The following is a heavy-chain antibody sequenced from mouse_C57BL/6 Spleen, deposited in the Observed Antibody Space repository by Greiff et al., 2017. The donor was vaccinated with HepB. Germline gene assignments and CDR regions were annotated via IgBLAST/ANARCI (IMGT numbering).Heavy chain of an antibody. CDR2: INPNNGGT. J-gene: IGHJ3*01. CDR3: ARKGYYGNYVWFAY. D-gene: IGHD2-1*01. Sequence: VQLKESGPELVKPGASVKMSCKASGYTFTDYNMHWVKQSHGKSLEWIGYINPNNGGTSYNQKFKGKATLTVNKSSSTAYMELRSLTSEDSAVYYCARKGYYGNYVWFAYWGQGTLVTVSA. CDR1: GYTFTDYN. V-gene: IGHV1-22*01.